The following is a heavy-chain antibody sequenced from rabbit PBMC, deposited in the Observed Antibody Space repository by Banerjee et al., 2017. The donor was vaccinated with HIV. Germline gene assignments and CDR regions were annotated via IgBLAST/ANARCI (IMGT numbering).Heavy chain of an antibody. CDR2: INTYTGKP. CDR1: GFSFSDRDV. D-gene: IGHD3-1*01. Sequence: QEQLVESGGGLVKPGASLTLTCKASGFSFSDRDVMCWVRQAPGKGLQWIACINTYTGKPVYATWAKGRFTISRTSSTTVTLQMTSLTAADTATYFCERDLASVVGWNFGLWGPGTLVTVS. V-gene: IGHV1S45*01. J-gene: IGHJ4*01. CDR3: ERDLASVVGWNFGL.